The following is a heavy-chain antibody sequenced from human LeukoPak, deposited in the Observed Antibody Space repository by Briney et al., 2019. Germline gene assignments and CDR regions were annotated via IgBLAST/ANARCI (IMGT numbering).Heavy chain of an antibody. CDR1: GYTFTSYY. CDR2: INPSGGST. V-gene: IGHV1-46*03. CDR3: ARGDTAMVGLSV. D-gene: IGHD5-18*01. Sequence: ASVKVSCKVSGYTFTSYYMHWVRQAPGQGLEWMGIINPSGGSTSYAQKFQGRVTMTRDTSTSTVYMELSSLRSGDTAVYYCARGDTAMVGLSVWGQGTLVTVSS. J-gene: IGHJ4*02.